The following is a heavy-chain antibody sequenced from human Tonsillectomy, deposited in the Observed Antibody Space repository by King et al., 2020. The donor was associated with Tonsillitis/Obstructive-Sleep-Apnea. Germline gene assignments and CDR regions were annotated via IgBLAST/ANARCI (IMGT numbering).Heavy chain of an antibody. CDR1: GYSFTSYW. J-gene: IGHJ3*02. CDR3: ARRGIYCSSTSCPDAFDI. D-gene: IGHD2-2*01. CDR2: IYTGDSHT. Sequence: VQLVQSGAEVKKPGESLKISCKGSGYSFTSYWIAWVRQIPGKGLEWMGIIYTGDSHTRYSPFFQCQVSMSAAKSISTAYLQWSGLKASDTAMYYCARRGIYCSSTSCPDAFDIWGQGTMVTVSS. V-gene: IGHV5-51*01.